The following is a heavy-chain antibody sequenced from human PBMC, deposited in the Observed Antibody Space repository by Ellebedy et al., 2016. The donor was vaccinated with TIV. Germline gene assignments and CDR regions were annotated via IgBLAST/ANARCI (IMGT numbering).Heavy chain of an antibody. CDR1: GFSFVEDA. J-gene: IGHJ4*02. Sequence: SLKISCAASGFSFVEDAMHWVRQAPGKGLEWVSGISWNSGTVGYAESVKGRFTVSRDNAKKSLYLHMSSLRPEDTATYYCTKARAGDLGYFDHWGQGTLVTVSS. CDR2: ISWNSGTV. V-gene: IGHV3-9*01. CDR3: TKARAGDLGYFDH. D-gene: IGHD3-10*01.